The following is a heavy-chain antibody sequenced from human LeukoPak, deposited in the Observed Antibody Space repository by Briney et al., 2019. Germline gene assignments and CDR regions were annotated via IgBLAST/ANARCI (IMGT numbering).Heavy chain of an antibody. Sequence: GGTLRLSCAASGFTFSSYGMHWIRQAPGKGLEWVAFIRYDGSNKYYADSVKGRFAISRDNSKNTLYLQMNSLRAEDTAVYYCAKVLAAAGTFDYWGQGTLVTVSS. CDR2: IRYDGSNK. D-gene: IGHD6-13*01. V-gene: IGHV3-30*02. CDR3: AKVLAAAGTFDY. J-gene: IGHJ4*02. CDR1: GFTFSSYG.